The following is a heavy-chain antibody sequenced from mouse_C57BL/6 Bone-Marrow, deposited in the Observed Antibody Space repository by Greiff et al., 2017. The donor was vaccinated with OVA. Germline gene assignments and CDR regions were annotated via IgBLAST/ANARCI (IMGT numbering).Heavy chain of an antibody. Sequence: EVQRVESGGGLVKPGGSLKLSCAASGFTFSSYAMSWVRQTPEKRLEWVATISDGGSYTYYPDNVKGRFTISRDNAKNNLYLQMSHLKSEDTAMYYCAREYYGSIYWYFDVWGTGTTVTVSS. CDR3: AREYYGSIYWYFDV. D-gene: IGHD1-1*01. CDR1: GFTFSSYA. J-gene: IGHJ1*03. CDR2: ISDGGSYT. V-gene: IGHV5-4*01.